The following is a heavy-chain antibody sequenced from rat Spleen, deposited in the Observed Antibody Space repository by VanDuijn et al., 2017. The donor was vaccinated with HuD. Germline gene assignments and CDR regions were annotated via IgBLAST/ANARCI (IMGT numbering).Heavy chain of an antibody. J-gene: IGHJ2*01. CDR3: VRHGYTRYYFDY. Sequence: EVQLVESDGGLVQPGRSLRLSCAGSGFTFSDYGMAWVRQAPTKGLEWVATISYDGSSTYYRDSVRGRFTISRDNAKSTLYLQMDSLRSEDTASYYCVRHGYTRYYFDYWGQGVMVTVSS. D-gene: IGHD1-9*01. V-gene: IGHV5-29*01. CDR2: ISYDGSST. CDR1: GFTFSDYG.